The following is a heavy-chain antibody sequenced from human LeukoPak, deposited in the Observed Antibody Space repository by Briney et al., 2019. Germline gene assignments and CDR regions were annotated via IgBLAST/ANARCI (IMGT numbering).Heavy chain of an antibody. CDR1: GYSFTSYW. CDR3: VRVLGSGWYYFDY. Sequence: GESLKISCKGSGYSFTSYWIGWVRQMPGKGLGGMGIIYPGDSDTRYSPAFQGQVTISADKSISTAYMQWSSLKASDTAMYYCVRVLGSGWYYFDYWGQGTLVTVSS. V-gene: IGHV5-51*01. D-gene: IGHD6-19*01. CDR2: IYPGDSDT. J-gene: IGHJ4*02.